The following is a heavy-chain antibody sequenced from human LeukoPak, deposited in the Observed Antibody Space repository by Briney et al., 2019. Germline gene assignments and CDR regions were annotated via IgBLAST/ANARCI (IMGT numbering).Heavy chain of an antibody. D-gene: IGHD3-9*01. Sequence: GGSLRLSCAASGFTFSSYAMSWVRPAPGKGRELVSTISGSCGSTYYADSVKGRFTISRDNSKNTLYLQMNSLRAEDTAVYYCAKDAGSAFDWFAPTALYYFDYWGQGTLVTVSS. CDR3: AKDAGSAFDWFAPTALYYFDY. J-gene: IGHJ4*02. V-gene: IGHV3-23*01. CDR2: ISGSCGST. CDR1: GFTFSSYA.